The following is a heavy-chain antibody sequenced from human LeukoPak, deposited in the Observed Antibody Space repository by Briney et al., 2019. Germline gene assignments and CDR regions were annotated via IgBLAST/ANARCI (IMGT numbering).Heavy chain of an antibody. Sequence: GASVKVSCKASGYTFTSYGISWARQAPGQGLEWMGWISAYNGNTNYEQKLQGRVTMTTDTSTSTAYMELRSLRSDDTAVYYCARDHDMATTSEHDYWGQGTLVTVSS. V-gene: IGHV1-18*01. J-gene: IGHJ4*02. CDR2: ISAYNGNT. D-gene: IGHD5-12*01. CDR1: GYTFTSYG. CDR3: ARDHDMATTSEHDY.